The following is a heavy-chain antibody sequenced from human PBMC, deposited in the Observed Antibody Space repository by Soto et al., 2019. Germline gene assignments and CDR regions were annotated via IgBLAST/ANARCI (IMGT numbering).Heavy chain of an antibody. CDR3: AHQSRVNRFTSAY. J-gene: IGHJ4*02. CDR1: GFSLSTTGEA. V-gene: IGHV2-5*02. D-gene: IGHD2-8*01. CDR2: IYWDDDK. Sequence: QITLKESGPTLAKPTQTLTLTCTFPGFSLSTTGEALGWIRQPPAKDVEWLALIYWDDDKRYSPSLKSRLTITDDTSKHPVVHTMTTLDPVDTARYYSAHQSRVNRFTSAYWGQGILVTVSS.